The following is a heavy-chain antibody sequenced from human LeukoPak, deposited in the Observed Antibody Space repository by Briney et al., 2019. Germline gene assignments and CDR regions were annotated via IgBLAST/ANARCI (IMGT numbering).Heavy chain of an antibody. CDR2: VSCFNGDT. J-gene: IGHJ4*02. V-gene: IGHV1-18*01. Sequence: ASVTVSFKASGHTLNNHGISWVRQAPGQGLEWMGVVSCFNGDTHYAQKFQGRLTMTRDTSTTTAYMELRSLRSDDTALYYCARDPTNTSGRYAYFDFWGQGTLVTVSS. D-gene: IGHD6-19*01. CDR1: GHTLNNHG. CDR3: ARDPTNTSGRYAYFDF.